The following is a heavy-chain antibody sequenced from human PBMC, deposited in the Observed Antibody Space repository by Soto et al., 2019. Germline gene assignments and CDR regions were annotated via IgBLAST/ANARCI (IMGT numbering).Heavy chain of an antibody. V-gene: IGHV3-66*01. J-gene: IGHJ4*02. CDR1: GFAVSSNY. Sequence: GGSLRLSCAASGFAVSSNYMSWVRQTPGKGLEWVSVIYSGGSTYYADSVKDRFTISRDNSKNTLFLQMNGLRAEDTAVYYCVGAGWGYQFDYWGQGTLVTVSS. CDR3: VGAGWGYQFDY. D-gene: IGHD3-16*01. CDR2: IYSGGST.